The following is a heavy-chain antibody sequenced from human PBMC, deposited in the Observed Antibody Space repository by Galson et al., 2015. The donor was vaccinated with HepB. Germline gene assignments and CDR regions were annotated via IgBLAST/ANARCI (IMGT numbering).Heavy chain of an antibody. Sequence: SVKVSCKASGYTFTNYGISWVRQAPGQGLEWMGWISADKGKTKYVQKFQGRVTMTKDTSTSTAYMELRSLRSDDTAVYYCAREAIGYSYGFYYMDVWGKGTTVTVSS. D-gene: IGHD5-18*01. J-gene: IGHJ6*03. CDR3: AREAIGYSYGFYYMDV. V-gene: IGHV1-18*01. CDR1: GYTFTNYG. CDR2: ISADKGKT.